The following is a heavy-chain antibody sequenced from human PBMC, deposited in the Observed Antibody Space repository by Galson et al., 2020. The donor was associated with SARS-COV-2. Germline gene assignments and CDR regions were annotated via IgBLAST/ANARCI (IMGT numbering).Heavy chain of an antibody. Sequence: GGSLRLSCAASGFTFSSYAMTWVRQAPGKGLEWVSSISGSGGSTYYADSVKGRFTISRDNSKNTLFLQINSLRAEDTAVYYCAKRPGDFDYWGQGTLVTVSS. V-gene: IGHV3-23*01. J-gene: IGHJ4*02. CDR3: AKRPGDFDY. CDR1: GFTFSSYA. D-gene: IGHD1-26*01. CDR2: ISGSGGST.